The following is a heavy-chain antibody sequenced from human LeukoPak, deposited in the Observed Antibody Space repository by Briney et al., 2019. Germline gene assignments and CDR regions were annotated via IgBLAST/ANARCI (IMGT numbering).Heavy chain of an antibody. Sequence: PSETLSLTCAVYGGSFSGYYWSWLRQPPGKGLEWIGEINHSGSTNYNPSLKSRVTISVDTSKNQFSLKLSSVTAADTAVYYCARAHYDFWSGYLNWFDPWGQGTLVTVSS. CDR2: INHSGST. D-gene: IGHD3-3*01. V-gene: IGHV4-34*01. J-gene: IGHJ5*02. CDR3: ARAHYDFWSGYLNWFDP. CDR1: GGSFSGYY.